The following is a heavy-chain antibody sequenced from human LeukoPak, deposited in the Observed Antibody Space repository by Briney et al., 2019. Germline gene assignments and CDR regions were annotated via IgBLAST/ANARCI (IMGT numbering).Heavy chain of an antibody. CDR3: AKDGTPDGCNWFDT. V-gene: IGHV3-9*01. CDR1: GFTFDDYA. J-gene: IGHJ3*02. Sequence: SGRSLRLSCAASGFTFDDYAMHWVRPAPGNGLEWGSGISWDSGSIGYADSVKGRFTISRDNAKNSLYLQMNSLRADDTALYYCAKDGTPDGCNWFDTWGQGTMVTVSS. CDR2: ISWDSGSI. D-gene: IGHD5-24*01.